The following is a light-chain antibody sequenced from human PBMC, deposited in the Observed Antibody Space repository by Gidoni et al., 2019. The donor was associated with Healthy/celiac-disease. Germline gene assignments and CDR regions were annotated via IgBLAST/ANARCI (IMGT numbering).Light chain of an antibody. J-gene: IGLJ2*01. CDR2: GNS. CDR1: SSNIGAGYD. CDR3: QSYDSSLSVGV. V-gene: IGLV1-40*01. Sequence: QSVLTQPPPVSGAPGQRVTISCTGSSSNIGAGYDVPWYQQLPGTAPNLLIYGNSNRPSGVPDRFSGSKSGTSASLAITGLQAEDEADYYCQSYDSSLSVGVFGGGTKLTVL.